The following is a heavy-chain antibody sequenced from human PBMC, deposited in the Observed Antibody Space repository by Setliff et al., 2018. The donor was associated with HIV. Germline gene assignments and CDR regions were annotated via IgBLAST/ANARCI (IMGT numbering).Heavy chain of an antibody. CDR3: ARGARALGGDAFDI. J-gene: IGHJ3*02. CDR2: IYASGRT. V-gene: IGHV4-4*07. D-gene: IGHD1-26*01. CDR1: GGSISSYY. Sequence: PSETLSLTCTVSGGSISSYYWSWIRQPAGKGLEWIGRIYASGRTNYNPSLKSRVTLSVDTSKNQFSLKVTSVTAADTAVYYCARGARALGGDAFDIWGQGTMVTVSS.